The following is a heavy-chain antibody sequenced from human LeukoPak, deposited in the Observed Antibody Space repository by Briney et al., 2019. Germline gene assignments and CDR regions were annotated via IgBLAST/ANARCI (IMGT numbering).Heavy chain of an antibody. CDR2: IWYDGSNQ. CDR1: GFTFSNYV. V-gene: IGHV3-33*01. J-gene: IGHJ4*02. Sequence: GGSLTLSCAASGFTFSNYVIHWVRQAPGKGLEWVTLIWYDGSNQHYADSVKGRFTISRDNSKNTLYLQMNSLRAEDAAVYYCAREGGSGSYSTFFDYWGQGTLVTVSS. D-gene: IGHD3-10*01. CDR3: AREGGSGSYSTFFDY.